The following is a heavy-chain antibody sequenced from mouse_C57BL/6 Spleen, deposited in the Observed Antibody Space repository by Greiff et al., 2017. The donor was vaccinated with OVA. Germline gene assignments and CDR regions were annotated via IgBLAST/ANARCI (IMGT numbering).Heavy chain of an antibody. Sequence: VQLQQSGAELVKPGASVKLSCTASGFNIKDYYMHWVKQRTEQGLEWIGRIDPEDGYTKYAPKFQGKATITVDQSSNTAYLPLSNLTSEGTTVYYSAMPFYGSSHYCGMDYWGQGTSVTVSS. CDR2: IDPEDGYT. D-gene: IGHD1-1*01. J-gene: IGHJ4*01. V-gene: IGHV14-2*01. CDR1: GFNIKDYY. CDR3: AMPFYGSSHYCGMDY.